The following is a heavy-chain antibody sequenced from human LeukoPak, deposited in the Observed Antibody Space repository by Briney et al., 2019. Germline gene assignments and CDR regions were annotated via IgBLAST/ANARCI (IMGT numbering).Heavy chain of an antibody. CDR2: ISSRGDRT. CDR3: ARDSSYGY. Sequence: GGSLILSCAASGFTFSNYAMSWVRQVPGRGLEWVSTISSRGDRTYDADSVKGRFTISRDNSKNSLYLQMNSVRVEDTAVYYCARDSSYGYWGQGTLVTVSS. CDR1: GFTFSNYA. J-gene: IGHJ4*02. V-gene: IGHV3-23*01. D-gene: IGHD5-18*01.